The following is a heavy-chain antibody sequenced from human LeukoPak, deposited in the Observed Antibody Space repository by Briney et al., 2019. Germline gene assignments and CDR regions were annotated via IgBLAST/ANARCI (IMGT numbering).Heavy chain of an antibody. CDR2: ISGTGDGT. Sequence: SGGSLRLSCAASGFTFSSYAIKWVRQAPGKGLEWVSVISGTGDGTYYADSVKGRFTISRDNSKNTLYLQMNSLRAEDTAVYYCAKGANYYGSGSYLDYWGQGTLVTVSS. J-gene: IGHJ4*02. CDR3: AKGANYYGSGSYLDY. CDR1: GFTFSSYA. V-gene: IGHV3-23*01. D-gene: IGHD3-10*01.